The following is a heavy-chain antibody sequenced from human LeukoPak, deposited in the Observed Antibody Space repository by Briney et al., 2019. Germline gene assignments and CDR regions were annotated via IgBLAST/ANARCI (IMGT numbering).Heavy chain of an antibody. D-gene: IGHD5-12*01. V-gene: IGHV4-59*08. CDR3: ARHLPRLGYGIIDY. CDR1: GGSISSYY. J-gene: IGHJ4*02. Sequence: SETLSLTCTVSGGSISSYYWSWIRQPPGKGLEWIGYIYYSGSTNYNPSLKSRVTISVDTSKNQFSLKLSSVTAADTAVYYCARHLPRLGYGIIDYWGQGTLVTVSS. CDR2: IYYSGST.